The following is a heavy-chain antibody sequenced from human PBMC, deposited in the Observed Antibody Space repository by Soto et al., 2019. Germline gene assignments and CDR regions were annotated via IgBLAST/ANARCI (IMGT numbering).Heavy chain of an antibody. J-gene: IGHJ5*02. D-gene: IGHD6-13*01. CDR2: INAGNGNT. V-gene: IGHV1-3*01. CDR1: GYTFTSYA. Sequence: ASVKVSCKASGYTFTSYAMHWVRQAPGQRLEWMGWINAGNGNTKYSQKLQGRVTMTTDTSTSTAYMELRSLRSDDTAVYYCARDLGVGTLAAAWWFDPWGQGTLVTVSS. CDR3: ARDLGVGTLAAAWWFDP.